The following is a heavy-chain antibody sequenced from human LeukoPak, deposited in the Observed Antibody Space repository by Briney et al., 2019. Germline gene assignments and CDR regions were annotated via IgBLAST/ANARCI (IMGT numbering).Heavy chain of an antibody. Sequence: PSETLSLTCTVSGGSISSYYWSWIRQPPGKGLEWIGYIYYSGSTNYNPSLKSRVTISVDTSKNQFSLKLSSVTAADTVVYYCAGRRGKLWFSYWGQGTLVTVSS. V-gene: IGHV4-59*01. CDR1: GGSISSYY. D-gene: IGHD5-18*01. J-gene: IGHJ4*02. CDR2: IYYSGST. CDR3: AGRRGKLWFSY.